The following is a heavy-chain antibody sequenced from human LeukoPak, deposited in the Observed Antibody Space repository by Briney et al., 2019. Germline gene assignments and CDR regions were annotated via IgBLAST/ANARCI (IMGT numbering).Heavy chain of an antibody. J-gene: IGHJ4*02. CDR2: IYHSGTT. CDR3: ARYFWSGYYYFDY. CDR1: GYSISSGYY. V-gene: IGHV4-38-2*01. Sequence: SETLSLTCAVSGYSISSGYYWGWIRQPPGKGLEWIGSIYHSGTTYHNPSLKSRLTMSVDTSKTRFSLKLRSVTAADTGVYYCARYFWSGYYYFDYWGQGTLVTVSS. D-gene: IGHD3-3*01.